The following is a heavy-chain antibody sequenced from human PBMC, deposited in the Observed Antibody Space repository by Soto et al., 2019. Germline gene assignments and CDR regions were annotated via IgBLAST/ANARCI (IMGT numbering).Heavy chain of an antibody. V-gene: IGHV4-59*01. D-gene: IGHD6-6*01. Sequence: PSETLSLTCTVSGGSISSYYWSWIRQPPGKGLEWIGYIYYSGSTNYNPSLKSRVTISVDTSKNQFSLKLSSVTAADTAVYYCAREFSSSSGGAYYYHYMDVWGKGTTVTVSS. CDR2: IYYSGST. J-gene: IGHJ6*03. CDR3: AREFSSSSGGAYYYHYMDV. CDR1: GGSISSYY.